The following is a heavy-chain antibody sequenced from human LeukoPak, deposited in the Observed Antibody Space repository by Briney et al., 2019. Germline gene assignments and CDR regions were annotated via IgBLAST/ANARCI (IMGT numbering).Heavy chain of an antibody. V-gene: IGHV3-23*01. CDR2: ISGSGGST. J-gene: IGHJ4*02. D-gene: IGHD5-18*01. CDR1: GFTFSSYA. CDR3: AKDRWDTAMVG. Sequence: GGSLSLSCAASGFTFSSYAMSGVRQPPGKGLEWVSAISGSGGSTYYADSVKGRFTISRDNSKNTLFLQMNSLRAEDTAVYYCAKDRWDTAMVGWGQGTLVTVSS.